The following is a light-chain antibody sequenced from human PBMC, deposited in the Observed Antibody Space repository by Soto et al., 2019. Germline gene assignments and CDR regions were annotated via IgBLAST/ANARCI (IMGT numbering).Light chain of an antibody. J-gene: IGLJ2*01. CDR1: SSNIGANS. Sequence: QSVLTQPPSASGTPGQRVTISCSGSSSNIGANSVSWYQQLPGAAPKLLIYSSDKRPSWVPDRFSGSKSGTSGSLAISGLRSEDEADYYCAAWDDSLSGGLFGGGTKLTVL. V-gene: IGLV1-47*02. CDR2: SSD. CDR3: AAWDDSLSGGL.